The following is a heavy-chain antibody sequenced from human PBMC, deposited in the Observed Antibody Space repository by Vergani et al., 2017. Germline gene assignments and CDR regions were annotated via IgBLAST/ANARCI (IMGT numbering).Heavy chain of an antibody. J-gene: IGHJ5*02. CDR3: AKDFGTASGGCCFDP. Sequence: EVQLEESGGGLVLPGGSLRLSCVASGFTSAGYAMHWGRQAPGKGLEWVSGISWNSNSIGYADSVKGRFTISRANAKNSLYLQMNSLRAEDTALYYCAKDFGTASGGCCFDPWGQGTLVTVSS. CDR1: GFTSAGYA. CDR2: ISWNSNSI. V-gene: IGHV3-9*02. D-gene: IGHD6-19*01.